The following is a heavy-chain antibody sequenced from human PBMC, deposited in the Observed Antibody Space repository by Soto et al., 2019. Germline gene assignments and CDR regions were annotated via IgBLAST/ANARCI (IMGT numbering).Heavy chain of an antibody. CDR3: ARERRNEYGGNPALDYYYYYGMDV. CDR1: GFTFSSYG. CDR2: IWYDGSNK. Sequence: GGSLRLSCAASGFTFSSYGMHWVRQAPGKGLEWVAVIWYDGSNKYYADSVKGRFTISRDNSKNTLYLQMNSLRAEDTAVYYCARERRNEYGGNPALDYYYYYGMDVWGQGTTVTVSS. J-gene: IGHJ6*02. D-gene: IGHD2-15*01. V-gene: IGHV3-33*01.